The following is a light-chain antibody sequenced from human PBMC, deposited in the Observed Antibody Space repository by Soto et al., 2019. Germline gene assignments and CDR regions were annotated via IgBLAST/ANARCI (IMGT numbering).Light chain of an antibody. CDR3: QQYGSSPRT. Sequence: EIVLTQSPGTLSLSPGERATLSCRASQSVSSSYLAWYQQKPGQAPRLLIYGASSRATGISDRFSGSGSGTDXXXTIXRLEPEDFAVYYCQQYGSSPRTFGQGTKVEIK. V-gene: IGKV3-20*01. CDR2: GAS. CDR1: QSVSSSY. J-gene: IGKJ1*01.